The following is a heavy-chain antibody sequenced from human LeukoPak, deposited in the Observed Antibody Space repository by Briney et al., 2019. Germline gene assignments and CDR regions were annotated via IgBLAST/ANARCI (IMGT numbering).Heavy chain of an antibody. CDR1: VGPFSGYY. CDR3: ERGRDQY. CDR2: INHSGST. Sequence: SETLPLTCAVYVGPFSGYYWTWIRQPPGRGLEWIGEINHSGSTNYNPSLKSRVTISVDTSKSQFSLKLNSVTAADTAMYYCERGRDQYWGQGTLVTVSS. J-gene: IGHJ4*02. D-gene: IGHD5-24*01. V-gene: IGHV4-34*01.